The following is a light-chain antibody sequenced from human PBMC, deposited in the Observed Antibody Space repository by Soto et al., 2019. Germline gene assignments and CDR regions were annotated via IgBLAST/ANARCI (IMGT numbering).Light chain of an antibody. CDR1: SSNIVAIYD. CDR3: QTYDSSLSGWV. V-gene: IGLV1-40*01. J-gene: IGLJ3*02. Sequence: QSVLTQPPSVSGAPVQRVTIACTGSSSNIVAIYDVHWYQQLPGPDPQLLIYGNTNRPSGVPDRFSGSKYGTSASLAITGLQAESEADYYCQTYDSSLSGWVFGGGTTLTVL. CDR2: GNT.